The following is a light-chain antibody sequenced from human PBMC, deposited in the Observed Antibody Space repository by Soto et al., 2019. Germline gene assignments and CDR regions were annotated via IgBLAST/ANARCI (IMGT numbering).Light chain of an antibody. Sequence: EKVMTQSPATLSVSPGARATLSCRASQSVSSNLAWYQQKPGQAPRLLIYGANTRATGLPARFSGSGSGTEGTITISSLQSEDFEVYDGQQYNNWPRTFGQGTKVDNK. CDR1: QSVSSN. CDR3: QQYNNWPRT. J-gene: IGKJ1*01. V-gene: IGKV3-15*01. CDR2: GAN.